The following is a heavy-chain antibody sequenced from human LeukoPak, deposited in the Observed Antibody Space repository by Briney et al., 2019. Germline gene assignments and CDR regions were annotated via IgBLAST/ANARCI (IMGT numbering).Heavy chain of an antibody. D-gene: IGHD3-22*01. V-gene: IGHV7-4-1*02. CDR2: INTNTGNP. Sequence: ASVKVSCKASGYTFTSYAMNWVRQAPGQGLEWMGWINTNTGNPTYAQGFTGRFVFSLDTSVSTAYLQISSLKAEDTAVYYCASSPRAGEPTPYYYDSSALDFQHWGQGTLVTVSS. CDR3: ASSPRAGEPTPYYYDSSALDFQH. CDR1: GYTFTSYA. J-gene: IGHJ1*01.